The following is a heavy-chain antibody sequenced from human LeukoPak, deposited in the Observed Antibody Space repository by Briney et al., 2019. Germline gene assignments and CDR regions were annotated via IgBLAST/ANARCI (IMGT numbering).Heavy chain of an antibody. CDR3: ARETRSGGSLLRGNWFDP. CDR2: MYTSGSA. CDR1: GASMSSFY. V-gene: IGHV4-4*07. Sequence: PSETLSLTCAVSGASMSSFYWTWIRQPAGKGLEWIGRMYTSGSANYNPSLKSRVTISVDTSKNQFSLKLSSVTAADTAVYYCARETRSGGSLLRGNWFDPWGQGTLVTVSS. D-gene: IGHD2-15*01. J-gene: IGHJ5*02.